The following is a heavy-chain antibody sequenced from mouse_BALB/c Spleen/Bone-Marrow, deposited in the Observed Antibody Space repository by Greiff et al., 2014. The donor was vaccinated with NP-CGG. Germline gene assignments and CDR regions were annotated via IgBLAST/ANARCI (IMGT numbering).Heavy chain of an antibody. D-gene: IGHD2-13*01. CDR3: ARNGDYGWMTY. V-gene: IGHV4-1*02. J-gene: IGHJ3*01. CDR2: INPDSRTI. CDR1: GFDFSGYW. Sequence: VQLQQSGGGLVQPGGSLKLSCAASGFDFSGYWMTWVRQAPGKGLEWIGEINPDSRTINYKPSLKEKFIMSRDNAKNTLYLQMSKVRSEDTALYYCARNGDYGWMTYWGQGTLVTVCA.